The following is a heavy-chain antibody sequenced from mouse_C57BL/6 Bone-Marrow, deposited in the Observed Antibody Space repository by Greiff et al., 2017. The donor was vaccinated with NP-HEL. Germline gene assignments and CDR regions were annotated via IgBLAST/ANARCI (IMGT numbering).Heavy chain of an antibody. J-gene: IGHJ3*01. CDR3: ARSRGIYYGNYGFAY. V-gene: IGHV1-81*01. D-gene: IGHD2-1*01. CDR2: IYPRSGNT. CDR1: GYTFTSYG. Sequence: QVQLQQSGAELARPGASVKLSCKASGYTFTSYGISWVKQRPGQGLEWIGEIYPRSGNTYYNEKFKGKATLTADKSSSTAYMELRSLTSEDSAVYFCARSRGIYYGNYGFAYWGQGTLVTVSA.